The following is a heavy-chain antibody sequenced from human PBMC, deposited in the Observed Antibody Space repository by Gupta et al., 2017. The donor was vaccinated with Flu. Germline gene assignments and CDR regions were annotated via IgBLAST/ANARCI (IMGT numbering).Heavy chain of an antibody. V-gene: IGHV1-2*06. Sequence: QVQLVQSGAEGKKPGASVKVSCKGSEYIFTGYSMHWMRQAPGQGFEWMGRINPASGGTKYAPKVLGRVTMTSDTSNSTAYMELSSLRSDDTAVYYCARGRVGATFPGFYMDVWGKGTTVVVSS. D-gene: IGHD1-26*01. CDR1: EYIFTGYS. J-gene: IGHJ6*03. CDR2: INPASGGT. CDR3: ARGRVGATFPGFYMDV.